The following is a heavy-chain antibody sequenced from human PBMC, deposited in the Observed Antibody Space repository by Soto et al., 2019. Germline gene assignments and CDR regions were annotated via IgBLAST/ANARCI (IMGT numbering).Heavy chain of an antibody. CDR2: INGGGDST. CDR3: ARGWTFDL. Sequence: GGSLRLSCAASGFTFSSYGMSWVRQAPGKGLEWVSGINGGGDSTYFADSVRGRFTISRDNSKNTLFLQMTSLRAEDTAVYYCARGWTFDLWGQGTLVTVSS. V-gene: IGHV3-23*01. CDR1: GFTFSSYG. J-gene: IGHJ4*02. D-gene: IGHD1-1*01.